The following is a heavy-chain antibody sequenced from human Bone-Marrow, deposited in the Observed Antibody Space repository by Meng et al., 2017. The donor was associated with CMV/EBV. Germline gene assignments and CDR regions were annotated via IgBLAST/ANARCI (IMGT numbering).Heavy chain of an antibody. CDR3: TRVRRSGSYYGHYYYYGMDV. Sequence: GESLKISCTGSGFTFGDYAMTWVRQAPGKGLEWVSIIRSKAYGGTPEYATSVKGRFTLSRDDSKSIDYLQMNSLKAEDTAVYCCTRVRRSGSYYGHYYYYGMDVWGQGTTVTGSS. CDR1: GFTFGDYA. CDR2: IRSKAYGGTP. D-gene: IGHD1-26*01. J-gene: IGHJ6*01. V-gene: IGHV3-49*04.